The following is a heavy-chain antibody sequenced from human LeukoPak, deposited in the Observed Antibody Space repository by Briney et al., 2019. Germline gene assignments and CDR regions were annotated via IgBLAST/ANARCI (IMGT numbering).Heavy chain of an antibody. CDR2: IFYSGGT. D-gene: IGHD3-22*01. CDR3: ARDTYYYDSSGYWADY. Sequence: SETLSLTCTVSGGSLNTPNYYWGWVRQTPGTGLEWIGNIFYSGGTYYSPSLTSRVTMSVDTSKNQFSLKLSSVTAADTAVYYCARDTYYYDSSGYWADYWGQGTLVTVSS. V-gene: IGHV4-39*07. J-gene: IGHJ4*02. CDR1: GGSLNTPNYY.